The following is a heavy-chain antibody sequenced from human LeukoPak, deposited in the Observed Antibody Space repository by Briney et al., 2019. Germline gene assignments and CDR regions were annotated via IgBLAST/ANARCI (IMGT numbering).Heavy chain of an antibody. CDR2: ISSYSSYI. Sequence: GGSLRLSCAASRFTFSSYNMNWVRQAPGKGLEWVSSISSYSSYIYYADSVKGRFTISRDNAKNSLYLQMNSLRAEDTAVYYCARENYYGSGSGDYYYYYTDVWGKGTTVTVSS. J-gene: IGHJ6*03. V-gene: IGHV3-21*01. CDR1: RFTFSSYN. D-gene: IGHD3-10*01. CDR3: ARENYYGSGSGDYYYYYTDV.